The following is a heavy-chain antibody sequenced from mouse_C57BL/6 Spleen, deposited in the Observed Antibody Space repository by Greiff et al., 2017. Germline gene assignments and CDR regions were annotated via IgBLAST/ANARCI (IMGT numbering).Heavy chain of an antibody. J-gene: IGHJ1*03. V-gene: IGHV3-6*01. CDR1: GYSITSGYY. CDR2: ISYDGSN. D-gene: IGHD1-1*01. Sequence: VQLKESGPGLVKPSQSLSLTCSVTGYSITSGYYWNWIRQFPGNKLEWMGYISYDGSNNYNPSPKNRISITRDQSKNQFFLKLKSLTTEDTATYYCAREVGITTVVAPYFDVWGTGTTVTVSS. CDR3: AREVGITTVVAPYFDV.